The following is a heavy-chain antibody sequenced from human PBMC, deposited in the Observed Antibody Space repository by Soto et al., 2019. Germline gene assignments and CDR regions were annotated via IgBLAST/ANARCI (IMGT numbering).Heavy chain of an antibody. J-gene: IGHJ4*02. D-gene: IGHD2-15*01. Sequence: GGSLRLSCAASGFSFSSYGMHWVRQAPGKGLEWVAIIRYDGKTKYYKDSVKGRFTISRDNAQNTLYLQMNRLRVEDTAVYYCAREDCSGGSCNQWPPGDCWGQGTLVTVSS. CDR3: AREDCSGGSCNQWPPGDC. V-gene: IGHV3-30*02. CDR1: GFSFSSYG. CDR2: IRYDGKTK.